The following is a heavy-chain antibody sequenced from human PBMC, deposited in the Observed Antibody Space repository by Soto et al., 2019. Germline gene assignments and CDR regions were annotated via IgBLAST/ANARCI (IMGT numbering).Heavy chain of an antibody. CDR1: GFAFRTYW. CDR2: TSTDGSGT. J-gene: IGHJ4*02. CDR3: VRGDQYGTGSVLFDS. D-gene: IGHD3-10*01. Sequence: GGSLRLSCVASGFAFRTYWMHWVRQVPGKGLLWVSRTSTDGSGTGYADSVKGRFTISRDNSKNTLFLQMDSLRAEVTAVYYCVRGDQYGTGSVLFDSWGQGSLVTVSS. V-gene: IGHV3-74*01.